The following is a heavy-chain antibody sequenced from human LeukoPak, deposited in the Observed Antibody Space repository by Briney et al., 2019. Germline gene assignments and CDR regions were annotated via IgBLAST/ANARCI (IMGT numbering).Heavy chain of an antibody. CDR2: IYHSGSA. Sequence: SETLSLTCTVSGYSISSGYHWGWIRQPPGKGLEWIGSIYHSGSAYYNPSLKSRVTISVDTFKNQFSLRVSSVTAADTAVYYCAREYCSSGSYYSKVSYYYYYYMDVWGKGTTVTVSS. D-gene: IGHD2-15*01. CDR3: AREYCSSGSYYSKVSYYYYYYMDV. CDR1: GYSISSGYH. J-gene: IGHJ6*03. V-gene: IGHV4-38-2*02.